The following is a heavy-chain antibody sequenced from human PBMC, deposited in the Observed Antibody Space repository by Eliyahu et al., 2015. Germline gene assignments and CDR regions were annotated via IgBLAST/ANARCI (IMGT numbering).Heavy chain of an antibody. Sequence: MQLVESGGGVVQSGRSLRXSXAAXVFAYSDXAXPWVRQGPGKGLGWVAVISDDGSQEMYADSVKGRFIISRDNSRNALYLQMNSLRGDDTAVYYCARPAYMTSWGLKNYYYGLDVWGQGTTVTVSS. CDR1: VFAYSDXA. CDR2: ISDDGSQE. CDR3: ARPAYMTSWGLKNYYYGLDV. D-gene: IGHD2-21*01. V-gene: IGHV3-30*01. J-gene: IGHJ6*02.